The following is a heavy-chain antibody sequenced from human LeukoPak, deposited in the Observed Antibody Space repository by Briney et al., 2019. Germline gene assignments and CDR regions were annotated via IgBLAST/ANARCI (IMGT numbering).Heavy chain of an antibody. CDR2: ISSSGSTI. D-gene: IGHD6-6*01. CDR3: ARDLEYTTSSGDY. Sequence: GGSLRLSCAASGFXFRSYEMNWVRQAPGKGLEWVSYISSSGSTIFYADSVKGRFTISRDNAKNSLYLQMNSLRAEDTAVYYCARDLEYTTSSGDYWGQGTLVIVSS. J-gene: IGHJ4*02. V-gene: IGHV3-48*03. CDR1: GFXFRSYE.